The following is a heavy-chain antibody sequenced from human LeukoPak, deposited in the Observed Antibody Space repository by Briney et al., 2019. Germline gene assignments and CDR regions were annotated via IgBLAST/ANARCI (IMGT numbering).Heavy chain of an antibody. J-gene: IGHJ4*02. Sequence: ASVKVSCKVSGYTLTELSMHWVRQAPGKGLEWMGGFDPEDGETIYAQKFQGRVTMTTDTATNTAYMELRSLRSDDTAVYYCARGEGSRSWLRPQTPFDYWGQGTLVTVSS. V-gene: IGHV1-24*01. CDR3: ARGEGSRSWLRPQTPFDY. D-gene: IGHD6-13*01. CDR1: GYTLTELS. CDR2: FDPEDGET.